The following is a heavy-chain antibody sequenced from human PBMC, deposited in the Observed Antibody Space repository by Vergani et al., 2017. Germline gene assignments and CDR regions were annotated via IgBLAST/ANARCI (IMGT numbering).Heavy chain of an antibody. V-gene: IGHV3-23*01. Sequence: EVQLLESGGDLVQPGGSLRLSCAASGFTFNHYAMNWVRQAPGKGLEWVSGISGSGGSTYYAGSVKGRFTISRDSYKNTLYLQMNSLTAWDTAVYYCAKANPRNSGYDYLYYYHAMDVWGQGTTVTVSS. CDR2: ISGSGGST. J-gene: IGHJ6*02. D-gene: IGHD5-12*01. CDR3: AKANPRNSGYDYLYYYHAMDV. CDR1: GFTFNHYA.